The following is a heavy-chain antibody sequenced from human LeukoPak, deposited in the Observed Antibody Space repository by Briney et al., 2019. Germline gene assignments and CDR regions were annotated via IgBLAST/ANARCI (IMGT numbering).Heavy chain of an antibody. D-gene: IGHD3/OR15-3a*01. J-gene: IGHJ4*01. CDR2: IKQDGNER. CDR1: GFTFSSDW. V-gene: IGHV3-7*03. CDR3: ARGPWTARDYFDY. Sequence: PGGALRLSCAASGFTFSSDWMNWGRQAPGEGLEWVANIKQDGNERYYVDSAKGRFTISRDNAKNSLYLQMNSLGAEDTAVYSCARGPWTARDYFDYWGHGTLVTVSS.